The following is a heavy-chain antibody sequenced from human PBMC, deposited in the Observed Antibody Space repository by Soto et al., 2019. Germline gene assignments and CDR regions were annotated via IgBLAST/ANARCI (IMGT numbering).Heavy chain of an antibody. J-gene: IGHJ4*02. D-gene: IGHD6-13*01. V-gene: IGHV1-46*03. CDR2: INPSGGST. CDR3: ARDPHASYIAATYYFDY. CDR1: GYTFTSYY. Sequence: ASVKVSCKASGYTFTSYYMHWVRQAPGQGLEWMGIINPSGGSTSYAQKFQGRVTMTRDTSTSTVYMELSSLRSEDTAVYYCARDPHASYIAATYYFDYSGQGTLLTVSS.